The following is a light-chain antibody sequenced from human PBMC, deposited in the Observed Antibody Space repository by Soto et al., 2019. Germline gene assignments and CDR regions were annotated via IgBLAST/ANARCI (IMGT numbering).Light chain of an antibody. CDR3: QQSYFILGT. CDR2: GAS. CDR1: QYIGDF. J-gene: IGKJ1*01. V-gene: IGKV1-39*01. Sequence: DIQMTQSPSSLPASAGETVTITCRASQYIGDFLNWYQQTPGKPPKLLIFGASNLHIGVPSRFSGSGSGTEFTLTISNLLREDFATYYCQQSYFILGTFGRGTKVDIK.